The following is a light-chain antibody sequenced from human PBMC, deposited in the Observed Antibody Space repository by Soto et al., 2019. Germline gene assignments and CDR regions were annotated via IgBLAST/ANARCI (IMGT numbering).Light chain of an antibody. Sequence: IQMTQSPSTLSASVGDRVTIICRASQSISTWLAWYQQKPRKAPKLLIYKASSLKSGVPSRFSGSGSGTEFTLTISSLQPDDFATYYCQQYNSYSWTFGQGTKVDI. CDR3: QQYNSYSWT. CDR1: QSISTW. V-gene: IGKV1-5*03. CDR2: KAS. J-gene: IGKJ1*01.